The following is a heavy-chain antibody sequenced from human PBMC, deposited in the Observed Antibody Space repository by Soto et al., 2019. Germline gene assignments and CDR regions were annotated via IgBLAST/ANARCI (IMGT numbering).Heavy chain of an antibody. CDR2: IRNKANSYAT. Sequence: EGQLVESGGDLVQSGGSLKVSCAASGFTFSGSSVHWVRQASGKGLEWVGRIRNKANSYATAYAASVKGRYTISRDDLMNTVYFQMNSLKTEDTAMYYCTRLFYANPPGHFVMDVWGQGSPVTVSS. D-gene: IGHD2-2*01. V-gene: IGHV3-73*01. CDR1: GFTFSGSS. J-gene: IGHJ6*02. CDR3: TRLFYANPPGHFVMDV.